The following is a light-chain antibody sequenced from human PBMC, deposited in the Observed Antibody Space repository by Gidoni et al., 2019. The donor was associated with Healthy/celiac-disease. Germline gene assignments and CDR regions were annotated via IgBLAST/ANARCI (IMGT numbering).Light chain of an antibody. Sequence: NFMLTPPHSVSESPGKTVIISCTRSSGSIASNYVQWYQQRPGSAPTTVIYEDNQRPSGVPDRFSGSIDSSSNSASLTISGLKTEDEADYYCQSYDSSNLWVFGGGTKLTVL. CDR3: QSYDSSNLWV. V-gene: IGLV6-57*04. CDR2: EDN. CDR1: SGSIASNY. J-gene: IGLJ3*02.